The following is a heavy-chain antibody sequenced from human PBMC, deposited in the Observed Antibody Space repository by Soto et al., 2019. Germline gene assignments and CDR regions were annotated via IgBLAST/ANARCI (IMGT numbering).Heavy chain of an antibody. V-gene: IGHV4-31*03. CDR1: GGSISSGGYY. J-gene: IGHJ6*02. CDR2: IYYSGST. CDR3: ERYHPAYYYYGMDV. Sequence: PSETLSLTCTVSGGSISSGGYYWSWIRQHPGKGLEWIGYIYYSGSTYYNPSLKSRVTISVDTSKNQFSLKLSSVTAADTAVYYCERYHPAYYYYGMDVWGQGTTVTVSS.